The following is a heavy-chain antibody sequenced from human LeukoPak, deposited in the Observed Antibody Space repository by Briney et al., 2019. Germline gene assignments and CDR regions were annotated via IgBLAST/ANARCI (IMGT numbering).Heavy chain of an antibody. CDR2: FYFSGSI. CDR1: GGSISTYY. CDR3: ARGTGSYFTPYYFDY. D-gene: IGHD1-26*01. V-gene: IGHV4-59*01. J-gene: IGHJ4*02. Sequence: SETLSLTCTVRGGSISTYYGNRIWQPPGKGLEWIGYFYFSGSIKYNRSLTSRATISVDTSKNQFSLRLNSVTAADTAVYYCARGTGSYFTPYYFDYWGQGTLVTVSS.